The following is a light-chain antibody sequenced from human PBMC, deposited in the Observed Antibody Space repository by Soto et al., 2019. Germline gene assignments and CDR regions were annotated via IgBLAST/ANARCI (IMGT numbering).Light chain of an antibody. Sequence: QSQFSASTEDKFTITVRASQGISSYLAWYQQKPGKAPKLLIYAASTLQSGVPSRFSGSGSGTDFTLTISCLQSEDFATYYCQQYYSYPRTFGQGTKVDI. J-gene: IGKJ1*01. V-gene: IGKV1-8*01. CDR3: QQYYSYPRT. CDR2: AAS. CDR1: QGISSY.